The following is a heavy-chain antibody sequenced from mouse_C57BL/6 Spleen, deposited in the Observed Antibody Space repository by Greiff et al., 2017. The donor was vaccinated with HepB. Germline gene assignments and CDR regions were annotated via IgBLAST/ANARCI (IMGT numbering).Heavy chain of an antibody. D-gene: IGHD1-1*01. Sequence: EVQLQQSGPELVKPGASVKISCKASGYTFTDYYMNWVKQSHGKSLEWIGDINPNNGGTSYNQKFKGKATLTVDKSSSTAYMELRSLTSEDSAVYYCAREYDGSRYFDVWGTGTTVTVSS. J-gene: IGHJ1*03. V-gene: IGHV1-26*01. CDR3: AREYDGSRYFDV. CDR2: INPNNGGT. CDR1: GYTFTDYY.